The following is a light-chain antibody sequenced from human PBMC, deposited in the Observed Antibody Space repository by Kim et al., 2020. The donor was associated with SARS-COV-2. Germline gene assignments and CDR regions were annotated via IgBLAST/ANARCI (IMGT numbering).Light chain of an antibody. J-gene: IGLJ3*02. V-gene: IGLV3-21*04. CDR3: QVWDSSRV. Sequence: VSVAPEKTARITCGGNNIGSKSVHWYQQKPGQAPVLVIYYDSDRPSGIPERFSGSNSGNTATLTISRVEAGDEADYYCQVWDSSRVFGGGTQLTVL. CDR1: NIGSKS. CDR2: YDS.